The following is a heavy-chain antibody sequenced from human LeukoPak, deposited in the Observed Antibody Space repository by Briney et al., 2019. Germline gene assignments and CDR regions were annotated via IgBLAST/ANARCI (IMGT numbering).Heavy chain of an antibody. D-gene: IGHD3-10*01. CDR1: GGSFSGYY. V-gene: IGHV4-34*01. CDR2: INHSGST. CDR3: AREKLLWFGLDP. Sequence: PSETLSLTCAVYGGSFSGYYWSWIRQPPGKGLEWIGEINHSGSTNYNPSLKSRVTISVDTSKNRFSLKLSSVTAADTAVYYCAREKLLWFGLDPWGQGTLVTVSS. J-gene: IGHJ5*02.